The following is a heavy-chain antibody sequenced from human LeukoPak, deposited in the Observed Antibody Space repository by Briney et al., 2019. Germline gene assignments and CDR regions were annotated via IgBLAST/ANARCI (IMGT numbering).Heavy chain of an antibody. CDR2: IIPIFGTA. V-gene: IGHV1-69*01. CDR3: ARVWYGDSNWFDP. J-gene: IGHJ5*02. Sequence: SVKVSCKASGGTFSSYAISWVRQAPGQGLEWMGGIIPIFGTANYAQKFQGRVTITADESTSTAYMELSSLRSEDTAVCYCARVWYGDSNWFDPWGQGTLVTVSS. D-gene: IGHD4-17*01. CDR1: GGTFSSYA.